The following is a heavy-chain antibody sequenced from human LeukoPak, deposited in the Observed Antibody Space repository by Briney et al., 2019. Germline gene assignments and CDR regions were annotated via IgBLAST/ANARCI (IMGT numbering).Heavy chain of an antibody. J-gene: IGHJ5*01. CDR3: ARDASNWSAFDS. D-gene: IGHD1-20*01. CDR1: GYTFTGYS. CDR2: INPNSGVT. Sequence: ASEKVSCKASGYTFTGYSTHWVRQAPGQGLEWMGRINPNSGVTYYAQKFQGRVTMTSDTSITTAYMELSSLTSDDTATYYCARDASNWSAFDSWGQGTLVSVSS. V-gene: IGHV1-2*06.